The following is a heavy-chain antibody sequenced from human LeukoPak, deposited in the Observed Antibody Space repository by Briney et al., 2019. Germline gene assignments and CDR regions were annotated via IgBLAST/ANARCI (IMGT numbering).Heavy chain of an antibody. CDR3: ARDFGGYYPSRFDY. Sequence: GGSLRLSCVASGFTFSYYWMNWVRQAPGKGLEWVANIKEDGSETYYVESVKGRFTISRDNAKNSLYLQMNSLRAEDTAVYYCARDFGGYYPSRFDYWGQGTLVTVSS. D-gene: IGHD3-22*01. J-gene: IGHJ4*02. CDR2: IKEDGSET. V-gene: IGHV3-7*01. CDR1: GFTFSYYW.